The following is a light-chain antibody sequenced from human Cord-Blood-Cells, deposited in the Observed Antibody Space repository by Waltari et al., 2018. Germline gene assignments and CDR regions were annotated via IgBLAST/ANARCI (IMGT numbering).Light chain of an antibody. V-gene: IGLV2-14*01. CDR2: DVS. Sequence: QSALTQPASVSGSPGQSITISCTRTSSDVGGYNYVPWYQQHPGKTPQPLMYDVSNRPSGVSNRFSGSKSGNTASLTISGLQAEDEADYYCSSYTSSSTLVVFGGGTKLTVL. J-gene: IGLJ2*01. CDR3: SSYTSSSTLVV. CDR1: SSDVGGYNY.